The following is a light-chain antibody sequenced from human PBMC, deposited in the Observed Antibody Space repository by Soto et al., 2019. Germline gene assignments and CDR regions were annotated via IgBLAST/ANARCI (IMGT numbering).Light chain of an antibody. V-gene: IGKV3-15*01. CDR3: QQYNNWPGT. CDR2: GAS. Sequence: EIVMTQSPATLSVSPGERATLSCRASQSVSSNLAWYQQKPGQAPRLLIYGASTRATGIPARFSGSGSGTEFTLTISSLQFEDFAVYYCQQYNNWPGTFGGGTKVEIK. J-gene: IGKJ4*01. CDR1: QSVSSN.